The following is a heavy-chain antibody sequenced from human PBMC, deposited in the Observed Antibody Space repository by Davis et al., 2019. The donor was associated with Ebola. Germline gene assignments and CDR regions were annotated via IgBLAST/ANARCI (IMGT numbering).Heavy chain of an antibody. J-gene: IGHJ5*02. Sequence: ASVKVSCKASGYTFTGYYMHWVRQAPGQGLEWMGWINPNSGGTNYAQKFQGRVTMTRDTSISTAYMELRRLRSDDTAVYYCARVQRSTRGGWFDPWGQGTLVTVSS. CDR1: GYTFTGYY. D-gene: IGHD2-2*01. V-gene: IGHV1-2*02. CDR3: ARVQRSTRGGWFDP. CDR2: INPNSGGT.